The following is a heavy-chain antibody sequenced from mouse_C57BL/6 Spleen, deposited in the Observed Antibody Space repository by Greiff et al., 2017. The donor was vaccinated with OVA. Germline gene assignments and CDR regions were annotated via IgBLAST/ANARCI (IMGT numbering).Heavy chain of an antibody. D-gene: IGHD2-5*01. J-gene: IGHJ3*01. V-gene: IGHV1-59*01. Sequence: QVQLQQPGAELVRPGTSVKLSCKASGYTFTSYWMHWVKQRPGQGLEWIGVIDPSDSYTNYNQKFKGKATLTVDTSSSTAYMQLSSLTSEDSAVYYCARGAYSNYGSWFAYWGQGTLVTVSA. CDR2: IDPSDSYT. CDR3: ARGAYSNYGSWFAY. CDR1: GYTFTSYW.